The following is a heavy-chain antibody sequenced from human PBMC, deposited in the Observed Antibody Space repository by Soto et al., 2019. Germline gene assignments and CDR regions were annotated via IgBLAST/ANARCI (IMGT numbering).Heavy chain of an antibody. J-gene: IGHJ4*02. CDR1: GFPFTTYG. V-gene: IGHV3-30*03. CDR3: VRGQYYFDY. D-gene: IGHD3-10*01. Sequence: QVQLVESGGGVVQPGTSLRLSCAASGFPFTTYGMHWVREAPTKGLDWVAVISYDGSNKYYADSVRGRFTISRDNSKNTLYLQMNSLRPEDTALYYCVRGQYYFDYRGQGTLVTVSS. CDR2: ISYDGSNK.